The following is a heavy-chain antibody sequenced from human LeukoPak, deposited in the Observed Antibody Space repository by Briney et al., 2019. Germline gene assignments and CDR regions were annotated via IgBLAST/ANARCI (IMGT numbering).Heavy chain of an antibody. Sequence: PSETLSLTCTVSGGSISSYYWSWIRQPPGKGLEWIGYIYYSGSTNYNPSLKSRVTMSIDTSKNQFSLKLRSVTTADTAVYYCARVGELLWKRGLDYWGQGTLVTVSS. V-gene: IGHV4-59*01. CDR2: IYYSGST. CDR3: ARVGELLWKRGLDY. J-gene: IGHJ4*02. CDR1: GGSISSYY. D-gene: IGHD3-10*01.